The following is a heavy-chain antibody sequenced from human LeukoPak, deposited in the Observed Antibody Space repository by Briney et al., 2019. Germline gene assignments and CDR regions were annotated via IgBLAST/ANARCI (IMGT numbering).Heavy chain of an antibody. D-gene: IGHD3-10*01. J-gene: IGHJ4*02. Sequence: GGSLRLSCAASGFTFDDYGMSWVRQAPGKGLEWVSGINWNGGSTGYADSVKGRFTISRDNSKNSLYLQMNSLRAEDTALYYCARGNYGSGSYTYYFDYWGQGTLVTVSS. CDR2: INWNGGST. CDR1: GFTFDDYG. CDR3: ARGNYGSGSYTYYFDY. V-gene: IGHV3-20*04.